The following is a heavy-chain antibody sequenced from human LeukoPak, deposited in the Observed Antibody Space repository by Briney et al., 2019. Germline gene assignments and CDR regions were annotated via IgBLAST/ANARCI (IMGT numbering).Heavy chain of an antibody. CDR1: GGSISSGDYY. Sequence: TLSLTRTVSGGSISSGDYYWSWIRQPPGKGLEWIGYIYYSGSTYYNPSLKSRVTISVDTSKNQSSLKLSSVTAADTAVYYCARGGLSVIGVNWFDPWGQGTLVTVSS. CDR3: ARGGLSVIGVNWFDP. D-gene: IGHD3-22*01. CDR2: IYYSGST. V-gene: IGHV4-30-4*08. J-gene: IGHJ5*02.